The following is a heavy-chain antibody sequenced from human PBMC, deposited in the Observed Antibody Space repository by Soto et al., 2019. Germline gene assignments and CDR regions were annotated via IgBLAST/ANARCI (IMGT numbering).Heavy chain of an antibody. D-gene: IGHD3-10*01. CDR2: IYYSETT. CDR1: GDSISSGGYY. V-gene: IGHV4-31*03. J-gene: IGHJ4*02. Sequence: PSETLSLTCTVSGDSISSGGYYWSWIRQHPGKGLEWIGYIYYSETTYYNPSLKSRVIISEDTSKNQFSLKLSSVTAADTAMYYCARKTYYGSGSYFDYWGQGTQVTVSS. CDR3: ARKTYYGSGSYFDY.